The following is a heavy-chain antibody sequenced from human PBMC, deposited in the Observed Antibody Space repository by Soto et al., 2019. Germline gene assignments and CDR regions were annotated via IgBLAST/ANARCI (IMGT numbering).Heavy chain of an antibody. V-gene: IGHV3-23*01. CDR1: GFTFSSYA. CDR3: AKEPNPYGSGYEDY. Sequence: PGGSLRLSCAASGFTFSSYAMSWVRQALGKGLEWVSAISGSGGSTYYADSVKGRFTISRDNSKNTLYLQMNSLRAEDTAVYYCAKEPNPYGSGYEDYWGQGTLVTVSS. J-gene: IGHJ4*02. CDR2: ISGSGGST. D-gene: IGHD3-10*01.